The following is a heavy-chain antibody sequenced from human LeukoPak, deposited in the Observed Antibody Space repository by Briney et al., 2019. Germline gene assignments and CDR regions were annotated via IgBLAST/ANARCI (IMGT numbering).Heavy chain of an antibody. J-gene: IGHJ4*02. V-gene: IGHV3-21*01. D-gene: IGHD4-17*01. CDR2: ISSSSSYI. Sequence: PGGSLRLSCAASGFTFSSYSMNWVRQAPGKGLEWVSSISSSSSYIYYADSVKGRFTISRDNAKNSLYLQMNSLRAEDTAVYYCATSNYGDYQSDYWGQGTLVTVSS. CDR1: GFTFSSYS. CDR3: ATSNYGDYQSDY.